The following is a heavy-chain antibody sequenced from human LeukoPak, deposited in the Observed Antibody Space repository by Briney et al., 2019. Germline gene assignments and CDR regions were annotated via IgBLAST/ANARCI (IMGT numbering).Heavy chain of an antibody. J-gene: IGHJ4*02. Sequence: SETLSLTCTVSGGSISSGTYYWNWIRQHPGKGLEWIGYISNSGNIFYNPSLKSRVTLSIDTSKNQFSLHLSSVTVADTAVYYCARAPPRDLYFDYWGQGTLVTVSS. V-gene: IGHV4-31*03. CDR2: ISNSGNI. D-gene: IGHD3-3*01. CDR3: ARAPPRDLYFDY. CDR1: GGSISSGTYY.